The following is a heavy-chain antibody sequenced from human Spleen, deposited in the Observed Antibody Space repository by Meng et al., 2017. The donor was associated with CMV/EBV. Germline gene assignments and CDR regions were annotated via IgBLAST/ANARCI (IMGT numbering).Heavy chain of an antibody. CDR2: IIPILGTR. CDR3: AGEAVVTPRGWFDP. J-gene: IGHJ5*02. D-gene: IGHD4-23*01. V-gene: IGHV1-69*05. Sequence: ASGGAFSSQAIDRVRQAPGQGLEWMGGIIPILGTRRCAQKFQGRVTIITEESTSTAYLELSRLTSDGTAVYFCAGEAVVTPRGWFDPWGQGTLVTVSS. CDR1: GGAFSSQA.